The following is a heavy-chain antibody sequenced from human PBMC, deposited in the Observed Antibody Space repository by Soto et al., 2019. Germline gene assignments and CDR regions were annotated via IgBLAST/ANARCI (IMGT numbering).Heavy chain of an antibody. Sequence: GGSLRLSCAPSGFTFSSYGMHWARQAPGKGLEWVAAIWSDGGNKDYANSVKGRFTISRDNSKNTLYLQMGSLRAEDMAVYYCARMSPWVGYCTNGVCYSGAFDIWGQGTMVTVSS. V-gene: IGHV3-33*01. CDR2: IWSDGGNK. CDR3: ARMSPWVGYCTNGVCYSGAFDI. J-gene: IGHJ3*02. CDR1: GFTFSSYG. D-gene: IGHD2-8*01.